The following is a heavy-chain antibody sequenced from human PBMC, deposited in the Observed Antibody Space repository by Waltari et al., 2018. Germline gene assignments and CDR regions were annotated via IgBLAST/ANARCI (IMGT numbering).Heavy chain of an antibody. CDR1: GFNFSSYE. CDR3: ARWITMVRGQFDY. J-gene: IGHJ4*02. Sequence: EVQLVESGGGLVQPGGSLRLSCAASGFNFSSYEMNWVRQAPGKGLEWVSYISSSGSTIYYADSVKGRFTISRDNAKNSLYLQMNSLRAEDTAVYYCARWITMVRGQFDYWGQGTLVTVSS. V-gene: IGHV3-48*03. CDR2: ISSSGSTI. D-gene: IGHD3-10*01.